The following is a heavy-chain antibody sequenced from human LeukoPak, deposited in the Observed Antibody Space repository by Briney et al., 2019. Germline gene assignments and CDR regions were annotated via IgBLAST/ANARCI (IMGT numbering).Heavy chain of an antibody. V-gene: IGHV3-15*01. J-gene: IGHJ4*02. CDR1: GFTFSNAW. CDR3: SWLARYYDSPLFY. CDR2: IKSKTDGGTT. Sequence: KSGGSLRLSCAASGFTFSNAWMSWVRQAPGKGLEWVGRIKSKTDGGTTDYAAPVKGRFTISRDDSKNTLYLQMNSLKTEDTAVYYCSWLARYYDSPLFYWGQGTLVTVSS. D-gene: IGHD3-22*01.